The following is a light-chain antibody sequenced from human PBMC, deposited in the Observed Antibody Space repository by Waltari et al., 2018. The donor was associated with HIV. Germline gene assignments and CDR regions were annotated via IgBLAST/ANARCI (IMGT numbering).Light chain of an antibody. J-gene: IGLJ1*01. CDR3: SSYTSSTTYV. V-gene: IGLV2-14*01. CDR2: EVS. CDR1: SSDVGGYHY. Sequence: QSALTQPASVSGSPGQSITISCTGTSSDVGGYHYVSWYQQHPGKAPKVLIYEVSNRPSGVSNPFSGSKSGNTASLTISGLQAEDEADYYCSSYTSSTTYVFGTGTRVTVL.